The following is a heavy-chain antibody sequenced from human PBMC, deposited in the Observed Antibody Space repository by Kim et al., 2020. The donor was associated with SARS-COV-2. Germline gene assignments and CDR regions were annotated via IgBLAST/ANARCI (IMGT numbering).Heavy chain of an antibody. D-gene: IGHD3-16*01. J-gene: IGHJ5*02. V-gene: IGHV3-15*01. Sequence: GWSLRLSCAASGFAFSTFWLSWVRQAPGKGLVWVCRIRSRTDGVPTAYSAPVKDRFIISRADSKNTLHLQVNGPKTEDTAEYHFTTDYERIGGHCDGGTCSPASPWGQGTLVTVSS. CDR1: GFAFSTFW. CDR3: TTDYERIGGHCDGGTCSPASP. CDR2: IRSRTDGVPT.